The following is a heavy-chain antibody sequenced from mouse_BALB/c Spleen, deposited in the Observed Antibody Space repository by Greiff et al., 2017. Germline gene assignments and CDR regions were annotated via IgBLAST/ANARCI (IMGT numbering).Heavy chain of an antibody. V-gene: IGHV14-3*02. CDR2: IDPANGNT. J-gene: IGHJ2*01. CDR3: ARGEPYFDY. CDR1: GFNIKDTY. D-gene: IGHD2-13*01. Sequence: EVMLVESGAELVKPGASVKLSCTASGFNIKDTYMHWVKQRPEQGLEWIGRIDPANGNTKYDPKFQGKATITADTSSNTAYLQLSSLTSEDTAVYYCARGEPYFDYWGQGTTLTVSS.